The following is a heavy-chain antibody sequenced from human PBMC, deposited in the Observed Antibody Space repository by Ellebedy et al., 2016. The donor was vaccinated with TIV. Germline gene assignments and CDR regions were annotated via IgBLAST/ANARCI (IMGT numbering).Heavy chain of an antibody. D-gene: IGHD2-15*01. CDR1: GYTFTSHH. CDR2: INHSGGST. CDR3: ARVISEYCSGGSCYFNY. V-gene: IGHV1-46*01. J-gene: IGHJ4*03. Sequence: AASVQVSCKASGYTFTSHHMHWVRQAPGQGLDWMGVINHSGGSTSYAQKFQGRVTMTSDTSISTAYMELSRLRSDDTAVYYCARVISEYCSGGSCYFNYWGQGTLVTVSS.